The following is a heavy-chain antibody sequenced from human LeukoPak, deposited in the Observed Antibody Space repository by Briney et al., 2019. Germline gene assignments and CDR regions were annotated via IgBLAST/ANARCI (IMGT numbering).Heavy chain of an antibody. CDR3: ARARDYGDYVVPPQH. J-gene: IGHJ4*02. V-gene: IGHV3-66*01. Sequence: GGSLRLSCAASGFTFRNYGMHWVRQAPGKGLEWVSVIYSGGSTYYADSVKGRFTISRDNSKNTLYLQMNSLRAEDTAVYYCARARDYGDYVVPPQHWGQGTLVTVSS. CDR1: GFTFRNYG. D-gene: IGHD4-17*01. CDR2: IYSGGST.